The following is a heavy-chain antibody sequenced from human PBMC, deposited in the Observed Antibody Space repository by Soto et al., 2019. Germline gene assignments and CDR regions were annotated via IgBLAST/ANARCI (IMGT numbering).Heavy chain of an antibody. Sequence: GASVKVSCKASGYTFTSYYMHWVRQAPGQGLEWMGIINPSGGSTSYAQKFQGRVTMTRDTPTSTVYMELSSLRSEDTAVYYCARGPPHHRSYYGMDVWGQGTTVTVSS. CDR2: INPSGGST. V-gene: IGHV1-46*01. CDR3: ARGPPHHRSYYGMDV. CDR1: GYTFTSYY. J-gene: IGHJ6*02.